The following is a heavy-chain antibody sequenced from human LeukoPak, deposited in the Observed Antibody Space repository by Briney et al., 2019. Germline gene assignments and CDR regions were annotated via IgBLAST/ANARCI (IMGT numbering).Heavy chain of an antibody. V-gene: IGHV4-39*02. D-gene: IGHD3-16*02. Sequence: PSETLSLTCTVSGGSISSSRYYWGWIRRPPGKGLEWIGTIYYSGSTYYNPSLRSRVTISVDSSKNQFSLKLSSVTAADTAVYYCAREGIRSFYFDYWGHGTLVTVSS. CDR2: IYYSGST. J-gene: IGHJ4*01. CDR3: AREGIRSFYFDY. CDR1: GGSISSSRYY.